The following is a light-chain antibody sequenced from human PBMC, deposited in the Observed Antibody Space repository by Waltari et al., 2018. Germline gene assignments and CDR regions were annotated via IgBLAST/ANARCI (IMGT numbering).Light chain of an antibody. Sequence: QSVLTQPPSTSGTPRQRVTISCSGNNSNIGRNTVNWYQQFPGAAPTLPVYNNFQRPSGVPDRFSGSKSGTSASLAILGVRPEDEADYYCATWDDSLNGPVFGGGTKLTVL. V-gene: IGLV1-44*01. J-gene: IGLJ2*01. CDR2: NNF. CDR3: ATWDDSLNGPV. CDR1: NSNIGRNT.